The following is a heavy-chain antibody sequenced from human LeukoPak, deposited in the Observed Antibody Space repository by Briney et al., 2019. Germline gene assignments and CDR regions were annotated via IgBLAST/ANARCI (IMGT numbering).Heavy chain of an antibody. Sequence: ASVKVSCKASGYTFTGYYMHWVRQAPGQGLEWMGWINPNSGGTNYAQKFQGWVTMTRDTSISTAYMELSRLRSDDTAVYYCASSPQGSSTSCYDYWGQGTLVTVSS. D-gene: IGHD2-2*01. CDR1: GYTFTGYY. CDR3: ASSPQGSSTSCYDY. V-gene: IGHV1-2*04. J-gene: IGHJ4*02. CDR2: INPNSGGT.